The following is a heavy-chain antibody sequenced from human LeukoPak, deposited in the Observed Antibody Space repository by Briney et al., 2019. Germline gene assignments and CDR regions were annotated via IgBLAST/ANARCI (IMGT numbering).Heavy chain of an antibody. CDR3: ARTNYDFWSGYYTGYFDY. V-gene: IGHV1-18*01. D-gene: IGHD3-3*01. Sequence: ASVKVSCKASGYTFTSYGISWVRQAPGQGLEWMGWISAYNGNTNYAQKLQGRVTMTTDTSTSIAYMELRSLRSDDTAVYYCARTNYDFWSGYYTGYFDYWGQGTLVTVSS. CDR2: ISAYNGNT. J-gene: IGHJ4*02. CDR1: GYTFTSYG.